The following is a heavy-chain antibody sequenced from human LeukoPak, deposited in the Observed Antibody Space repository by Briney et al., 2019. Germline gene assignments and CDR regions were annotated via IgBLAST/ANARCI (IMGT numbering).Heavy chain of an antibody. CDR3: ARAYSGSYSVWPGFDY. CDR1: GGSISSSSYY. V-gene: IGHV4-61*05. Sequence: SETLSLTCTVSGGSISSSSYYWGWIRQPPGKGLEWIGYIYYSGSTNYNPSLKSRVTISVDTSKNQFSLKLSSVTAADTAVYYCARAYSGSYSVWPGFDYWGQGTLVTVSS. J-gene: IGHJ4*02. CDR2: IYYSGST. D-gene: IGHD1-26*01.